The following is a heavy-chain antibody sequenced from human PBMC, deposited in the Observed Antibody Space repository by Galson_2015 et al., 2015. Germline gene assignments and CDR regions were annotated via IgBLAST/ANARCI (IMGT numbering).Heavy chain of an antibody. J-gene: IGHJ4*02. V-gene: IGHV3-53*05. CDR3: ARPSSGWYTNGLDY. D-gene: IGHD6-19*01. CDR1: GFTVSSNY. CDR2: IYSGGST. Sequence: SLRLSCAASGFTVSSNYMSWVRQAPGKGLEWVSVIYSGGSTYYADSVKGRFTISRDNSKNTLYLQMNSLRAEDTAVYYCARPSSGWYTNGLDYWGQGTLVTVSS.